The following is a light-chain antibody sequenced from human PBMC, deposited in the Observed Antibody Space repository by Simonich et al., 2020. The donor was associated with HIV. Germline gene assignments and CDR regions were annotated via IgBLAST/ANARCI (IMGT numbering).Light chain of an antibody. J-gene: IGKJ5*01. V-gene: IGKV3-15*01. Sequence: EIVMTQSPATLSVSPGERVTLSCRANQSISSNLAWYQQKPGQAPRLLIYGASTRATGIPARFSGSGSGTEFTLTISSMQSEDFAVYYCQQYHNWPPITFGQGTRLEIK. CDR1: QSISSN. CDR2: GAS. CDR3: QQYHNWPPIT.